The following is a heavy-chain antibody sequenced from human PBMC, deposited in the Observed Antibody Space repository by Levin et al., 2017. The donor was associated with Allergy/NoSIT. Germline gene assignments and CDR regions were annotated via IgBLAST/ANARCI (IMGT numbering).Heavy chain of an antibody. CDR2: IWYDGSNK. J-gene: IGHJ5*02. CDR1: GFTFSSYG. V-gene: IGHV3-33*01. CDR3: ARDTDPWRGGVAGNWFDP. Sequence: QAGGSLRLSCAASGFTFSSYGMHWVRQAPGKGLEWVAVIWYDGSNKYYADSVKGRFTISRDNSKNTLYLQMNSLRAEDTAVYYCARDTDPWRGGVAGNWFDPWGQGTLVTVSS. D-gene: IGHD2-21*01.